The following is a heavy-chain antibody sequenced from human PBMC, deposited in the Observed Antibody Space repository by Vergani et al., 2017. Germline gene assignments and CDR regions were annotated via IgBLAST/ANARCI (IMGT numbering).Heavy chain of an antibody. J-gene: IGHJ5*02. CDR2: IYTSGST. CDR3: AISQTTVTTWNWFDP. CDR1: GGSISSGSYY. V-gene: IGHV4-61*02. D-gene: IGHD4-17*01. Sequence: QVQLQESGPGLVKPSQTLSLTCTVSGGSISSGSYYWSWIRQPAGKGLEWIGRIYTSGSTNYNPSLKSRVTMSVDTSKNQFSLKLSSVTAADTAVYYCAISQTTVTTWNWFDPWGQGTLVTVSS.